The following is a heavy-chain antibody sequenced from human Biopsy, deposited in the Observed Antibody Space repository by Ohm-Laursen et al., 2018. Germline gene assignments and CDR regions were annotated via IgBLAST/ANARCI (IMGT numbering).Heavy chain of an antibody. D-gene: IGHD3-10*01. Sequence: ASVKVSCKASRYTFTSYEINWVRQDTGQGLEWMGWMNPNSGNTGYAQKFQGRVTMTRNTSISTAYMEVSSLRSEDTAVYYCARGRNPVWFGEDLDYWGQGTPVTVSS. CDR2: MNPNSGNT. J-gene: IGHJ4*02. CDR3: ARGRNPVWFGEDLDY. CDR1: RYTFTSYE. V-gene: IGHV1-8*01.